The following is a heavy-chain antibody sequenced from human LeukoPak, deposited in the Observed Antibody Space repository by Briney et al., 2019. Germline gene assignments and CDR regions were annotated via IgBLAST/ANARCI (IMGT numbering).Heavy chain of an antibody. D-gene: IGHD3-22*01. J-gene: IGHJ5*02. CDR1: GFTFSSYA. CDR2: ISGSGGST. V-gene: IGHV3-23*01. Sequence: GGSLRLSCAASGFTFSSYAMSWVRQAPGKGLEWVSAISGSGGSTYYADSVKGRFTISRDNSKNTLYLQMNSLRAEDTAVYYCAKDRITMIVVGHWFDPWDQGTLVTVSS. CDR3: AKDRITMIVVGHWFDP.